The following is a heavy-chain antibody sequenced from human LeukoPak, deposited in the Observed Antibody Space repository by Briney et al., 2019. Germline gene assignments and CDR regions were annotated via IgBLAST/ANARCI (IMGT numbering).Heavy chain of an antibody. D-gene: IGHD3-16*01. CDR3: ARDGLGGSGAFDI. CDR2: INPDSGGT. CDR1: GYTFTGYY. J-gene: IGHJ3*02. Sequence: ASVKVSCKASGYTFTGYYIHWVRQAPGQGLEWMGWINPDSGGTNYAQKFQGGVTMTRDTSSSTAYMELSRLRSDDTAVYYCARDGLGGSGAFDIWGQGTMVTVSS. V-gene: IGHV1-2*02.